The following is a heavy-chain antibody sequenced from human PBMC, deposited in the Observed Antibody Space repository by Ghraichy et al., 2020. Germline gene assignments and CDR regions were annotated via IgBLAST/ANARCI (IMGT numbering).Heavy chain of an antibody. D-gene: IGHD5-24*01. CDR3: ARDQDSALHMAY. V-gene: IGHV1-18*04. CDR1: GYTFTSYG. CDR2: ISAYNGNT. J-gene: IGHJ4*02. Sequence: ASVKVSCKASGYTFTSYGISWVRQAPGQGLEWMGWISAYNGNTNYAQKLQDRVTMTTDTSTSTAYTELRSLRSDDTAVYYCARDQDSALHMAYWGQGTLVTLSS.